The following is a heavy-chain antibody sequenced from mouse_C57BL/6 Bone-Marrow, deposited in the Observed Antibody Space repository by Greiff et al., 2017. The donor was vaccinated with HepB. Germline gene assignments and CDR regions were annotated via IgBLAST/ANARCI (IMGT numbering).Heavy chain of an antibody. CDR1: GYTFTSYW. D-gene: IGHD1-1*01. Sequence: QVQLQQPGAELVMPGASVKLSCKASGYTFTSYWMHWVKQRPGQGLEWIGEIDPSDSYTNYNQKFKGKSTLTVDKSSSTAYMQLSSLTSEDSAVYYCARDWYYGSSYQYYFDYWGQGNTLTVSA. J-gene: IGHJ2*01. CDR3: ARDWYYGSSYQYYFDY. CDR2: IDPSDSYT. V-gene: IGHV1-69*01.